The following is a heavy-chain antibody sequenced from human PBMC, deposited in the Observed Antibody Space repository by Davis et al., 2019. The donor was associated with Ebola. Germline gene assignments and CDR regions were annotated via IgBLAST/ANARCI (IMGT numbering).Heavy chain of an antibody. Sequence: GESLKISCAASGFTFSSYGMHWVRQAPGKGLEWVAVIWYDGSNKYYADSVKGRFTISRDNSKSTLYLLMNSLRDGDTAVYYCARSNCGGECTEYYFDFWGQGTLVTVSS. CDR3: ARSNCGGECTEYYFDF. J-gene: IGHJ4*02. V-gene: IGHV3-33*01. D-gene: IGHD2-21*01. CDR1: GFTFSSYG. CDR2: IWYDGSNK.